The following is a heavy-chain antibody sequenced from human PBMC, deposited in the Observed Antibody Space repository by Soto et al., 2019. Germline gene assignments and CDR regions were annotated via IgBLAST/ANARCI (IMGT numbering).Heavy chain of an antibody. D-gene: IGHD4-17*01. Sequence: QVQLVQSGAEVKKPGASVKVSCKASGYTFTSYDINWVRQATGRGLEWMGWMNPNSGNTGYAQKFQGRVTMTRNTSISTAYTELRSLRSEDTAVYYCARTLYGDTVDYWGQATLGSVAS. CDR2: MNPNSGNT. CDR3: ARTLYGDTVDY. CDR1: GYTFTSYD. J-gene: IGHJ4*02. V-gene: IGHV1-8*02.